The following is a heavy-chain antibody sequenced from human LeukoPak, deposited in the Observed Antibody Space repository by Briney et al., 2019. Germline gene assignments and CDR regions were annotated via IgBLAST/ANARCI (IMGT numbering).Heavy chain of an antibody. V-gene: IGHV4-38-2*02. J-gene: IGHJ4*02. CDR2: IYHSGST. CDR3: ARGIIRLGELSLFHY. D-gene: IGHD3-16*02. CDR1: GYSISSGYY. Sequence: SETLSLTCTVSGYSISSGYYWGWIRQPPGKGLEWIGSIYHSGSTYYNPSLKSRVTISVDTSKNQFSLKLSSVTAADTAVYYCARGIIRLGELSLFHYWGQGTLVTVSS.